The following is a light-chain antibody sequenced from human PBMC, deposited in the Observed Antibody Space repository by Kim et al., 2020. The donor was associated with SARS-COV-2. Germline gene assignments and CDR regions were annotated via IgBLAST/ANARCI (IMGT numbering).Light chain of an antibody. Sequence: LSQGERATLSRRASQSVPSNYLAWYQQKSGQAPRLLIFRASSRAAGIPDRFSGSGSGTDFTLTISRLEPEDFAVYYCQQYDTSPYTFGQGTKLEI. J-gene: IGKJ2*01. CDR1: QSVPSNY. CDR2: RAS. CDR3: QQYDTSPYT. V-gene: IGKV3-20*01.